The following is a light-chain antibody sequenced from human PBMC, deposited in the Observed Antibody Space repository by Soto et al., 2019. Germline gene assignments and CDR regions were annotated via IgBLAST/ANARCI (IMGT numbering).Light chain of an antibody. CDR1: QGISSW. V-gene: IGKV1-12*02. CDR2: AAS. Sequence: DIQMTQSPSSVSASVGDRVTITCRARQGISSWLAWYQQKPGKAPKLLIYAASSLQSGVPSRFSGSGSGTDFTLTLTSRSPEDFDFYFYHQPNSFPYTFGPGTKVEIK. CDR3: HQPNSFPYT. J-gene: IGKJ3*01.